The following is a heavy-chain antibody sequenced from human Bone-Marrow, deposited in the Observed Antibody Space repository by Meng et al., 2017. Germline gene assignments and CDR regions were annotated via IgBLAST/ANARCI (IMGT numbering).Heavy chain of an antibody. CDR3: ARYGGAVNTVRGFDP. V-gene: IGHV4-59*01. D-gene: IGHD2-21*01. CDR2: IDDRGIT. CDR1: GGSISGYH. J-gene: IGHJ5*02. Sequence: SETLSLTCTVSGGSISGYHWTWIRQSPGKGLEWIGYIDDRGITTYNPYLKSRLTISLDTSKTQCSLKLSSVTAADTAVYYCARYGGAVNTVRGFDPWGQGTLVTVSS.